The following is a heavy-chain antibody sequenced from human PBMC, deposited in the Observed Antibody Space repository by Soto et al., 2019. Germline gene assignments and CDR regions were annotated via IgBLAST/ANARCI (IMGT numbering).Heavy chain of an antibody. CDR1: GFSLSTSGVG. Sequence: QITLKESGPTLVKPTQTLTLTCTFSGFSLSTSGVGVGWIRQPPGRALEWLALIYWNDDKRYSPSLKSRLTITKDTSKKQVVLTMTNMDPVDTATYYCAHRLRRTTVTTGPFDYWGQGTLVTVSS. CDR2: IYWNDDK. CDR3: AHRLRRTTVTTGPFDY. J-gene: IGHJ4*02. D-gene: IGHD4-17*01. V-gene: IGHV2-5*01.